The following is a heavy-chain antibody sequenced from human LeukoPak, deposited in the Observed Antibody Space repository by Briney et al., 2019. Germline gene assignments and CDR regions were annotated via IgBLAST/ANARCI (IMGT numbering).Heavy chain of an antibody. V-gene: IGHV1-58*02. CDR1: GFTFTSFA. Sequence: SVKVSCKASGFTFTSFAMQWVRQARGQRLEWIGWIVVGSGNTNYAQKFQERVTITRDMSTSTAYMELSSLRSEDTAVYYCAADKTTADAFDIWGQGTMVTVSS. D-gene: IGHD4-17*01. CDR3: AADKTTADAFDI. CDR2: IVVGSGNT. J-gene: IGHJ3*02.